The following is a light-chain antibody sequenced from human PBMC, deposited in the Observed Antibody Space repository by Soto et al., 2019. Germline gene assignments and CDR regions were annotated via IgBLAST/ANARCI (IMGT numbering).Light chain of an antibody. J-gene: IGKJ4*02. CDR1: QSVSSN. CDR3: QQYNNWQLT. Sequence: EIVMTQSPSTLSVSLGERATLSCRASQSVSSNLAWYQQKPGQAPRLLIYGASTRATGIPARFSGSGSGTEFTLTISSLQSEDFSVYYCQQYNNWQLTFGGGTKVEIK. V-gene: IGKV3-15*01. CDR2: GAS.